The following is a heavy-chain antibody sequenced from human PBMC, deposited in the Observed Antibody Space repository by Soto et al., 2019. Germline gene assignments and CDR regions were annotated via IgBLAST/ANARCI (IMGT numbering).Heavy chain of an antibody. Sequence: QVQLVQSGAEVKKPGSSVKVSCKASGGTFRSYAISWVRQAPGQGLEWMGGIIPIFGTANYAQKFQGRVTSTADESTSTAYMELSSLKYEDTAVYYCARGDYSSSSWFDPWGQGTLVTVSS. V-gene: IGHV1-69*01. D-gene: IGHD6-6*01. CDR2: IIPIFGTA. CDR3: ARGDYSSSSWFDP. CDR1: GGTFRSYA. J-gene: IGHJ5*02.